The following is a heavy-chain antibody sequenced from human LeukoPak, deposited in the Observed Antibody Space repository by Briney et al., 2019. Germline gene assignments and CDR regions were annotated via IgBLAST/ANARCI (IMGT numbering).Heavy chain of an antibody. CDR3: ARDEGYASG. CDR1: GFIFSTYS. V-gene: IGHV3-48*01. D-gene: IGHD6-19*01. J-gene: IGHJ4*02. Sequence: PGGSLRLSCAASGFIFSTYSMNWVRQAPGKGLEWVSYISSTCSTIYYADSVKGRFTISRDNAKNSLYLQMNSLRAEDTAVYFCARDEGYASGWGQGTLVTVSS. CDR2: ISSTCSTI.